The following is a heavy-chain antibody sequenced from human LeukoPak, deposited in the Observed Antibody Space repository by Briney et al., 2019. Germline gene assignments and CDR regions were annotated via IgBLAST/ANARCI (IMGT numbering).Heavy chain of an antibody. Sequence: ETLSLTCTVSGGSVSGYYWNWIRQPPGKGLEWIGYVYYSGGTNYSPSLKSRVTISVDTSRNQFSLNLISVTAADTAVYYCARGRMTESATGPFDIWGQGTVVTASS. CDR2: VYYSGGT. D-gene: IGHD2-15*01. J-gene: IGHJ3*02. CDR1: GGSVSGYY. CDR3: ARGRMTESATGPFDI. V-gene: IGHV4-59*02.